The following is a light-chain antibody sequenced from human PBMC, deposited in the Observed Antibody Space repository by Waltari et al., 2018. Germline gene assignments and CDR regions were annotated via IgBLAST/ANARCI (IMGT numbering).Light chain of an antibody. V-gene: IGKV3-11*01. Sequence: EIVLKQSTATLTLSPGEKGTLSCRASQGVSSYLAWYQQKSGQAPRLPISDESNRATGIPARFSGGGSGTDFTLTISSLEPEDFAVYYCQQRSDWLLTFGGGTKVGIK. CDR2: DES. CDR1: QGVSSY. J-gene: IGKJ4*01. CDR3: QQRSDWLLT.